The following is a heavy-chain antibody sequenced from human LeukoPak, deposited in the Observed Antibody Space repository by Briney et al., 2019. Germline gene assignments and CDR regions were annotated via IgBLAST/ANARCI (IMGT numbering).Heavy chain of an antibody. CDR1: GGSISSSGYY. CDR3: ARAAGAAGGQYFDY. J-gene: IGHJ4*02. V-gene: IGHV4-61*02. D-gene: IGHD6-13*01. Sequence: SETLSLTCTVSGGSISSSGYYWSWIRQPAGQGLEWIGRIYSNGDTRYNPSLKSRVTMSVDTSKNQLSLKLGPVTAADTAVYYCARAAGAAGGQYFDYWGQGTLVTVSS. CDR2: IYSNGDT.